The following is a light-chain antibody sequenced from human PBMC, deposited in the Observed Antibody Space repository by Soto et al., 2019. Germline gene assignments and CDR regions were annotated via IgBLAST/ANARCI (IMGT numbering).Light chain of an antibody. CDR3: LLSLCGVRV. V-gene: IGLV7-46*01. CDR1: TGTVTSGHY. CDR2: DTD. Sequence: QAVVTQEPSLTVSPGGTVTLPCGSSTGTVTSGHYPSWFQQKPGQAPRTLIYDTDNTHSWTPARFSASLLGGKAALALSGAQAEDEAEYYGLLSLCGVRVFCGGTKVTVL. J-gene: IGLJ2*01.